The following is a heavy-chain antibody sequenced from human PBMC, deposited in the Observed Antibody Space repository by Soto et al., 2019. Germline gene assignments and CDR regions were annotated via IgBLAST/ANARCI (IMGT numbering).Heavy chain of an antibody. CDR1: GYTFTSYD. V-gene: IGHV1-8*01. CDR3: ARDIYYDFWSGPSGAFDI. Sequence: ASVKVSCTASGYTFTSYDINWVRQATGQGLEWMGWMNPNSGNTGYAQKFQGRVTMTRNTSISTAYMELSSLRSEDTAVYYCARDIYYDFWSGPSGAFDIWGQGTMVTVSS. CDR2: MNPNSGNT. D-gene: IGHD3-3*01. J-gene: IGHJ3*02.